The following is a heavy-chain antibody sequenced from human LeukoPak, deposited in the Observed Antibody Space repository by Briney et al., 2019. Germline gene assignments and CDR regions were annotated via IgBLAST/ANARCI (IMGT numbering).Heavy chain of an antibody. CDR2: IYYSGST. CDR3: ARLDDFLGYYFDY. Sequence: SETLSLTRTVSGGSISSSSYYWGWIRQPPGKGLEWIGSIYYSGSTYYNPSLKSRVTISVDTSKNQFSLKLSSVTAADTAVYYCARLDDFLGYYFDYWGQGTLVTVSS. J-gene: IGHJ4*02. D-gene: IGHD3-3*01. CDR1: GGSISSSSYY. V-gene: IGHV4-39*01.